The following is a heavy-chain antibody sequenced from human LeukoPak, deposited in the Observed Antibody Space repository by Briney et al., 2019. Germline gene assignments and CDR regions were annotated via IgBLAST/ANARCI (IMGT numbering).Heavy chain of an antibody. V-gene: IGHV1-2*02. J-gene: IGHJ4*02. Sequence: ASVKVSCKASGYTFTGYYMHWVRQAPGQGLEWMGWINPNSGGTNYAQKLQGRVTMTTDTSTSTAYMELRSLRSDDTAVYYCARGPGEYYDILTGYYVLDYWGQGTLVTVSS. CDR1: GYTFTGYY. D-gene: IGHD3-9*01. CDR3: ARGPGEYYDILTGYYVLDY. CDR2: INPNSGGT.